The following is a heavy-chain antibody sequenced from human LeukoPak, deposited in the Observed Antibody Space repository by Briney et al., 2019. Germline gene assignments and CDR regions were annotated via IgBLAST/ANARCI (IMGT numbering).Heavy chain of an antibody. CDR3: AELGITMIGGV. J-gene: IGHJ6*04. Sequence: GGSLRLSCAASGFTFSSYGMHWVRQAPGKGLEWVAAISYDGSNRYYADSVKGRFTISRDNSKNTLYLQMNSLRAEDTAVYYCAELGITMIGGVWGKGTTVTISS. CDR2: ISYDGSNR. D-gene: IGHD3-10*02. V-gene: IGHV3-30*12. CDR1: GFTFSSYG.